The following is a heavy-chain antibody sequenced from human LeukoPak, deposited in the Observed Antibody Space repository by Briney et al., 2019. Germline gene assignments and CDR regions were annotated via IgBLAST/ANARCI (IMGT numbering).Heavy chain of an antibody. CDR2: INAGNGNT. CDR1: GYTFTSYA. Sequence: ASVKVSCKASGYTFTSYAMHWVRQAPGQRLEWMGWINAGNGNTKYSQKFQGRVTITRDTSASTAYMELSSLRSEDTAVYYCARDYYDSHGFSYGMDVWGQGTTVTVSS. D-gene: IGHD3-16*01. CDR3: ARDYYDSHGFSYGMDV. J-gene: IGHJ6*02. V-gene: IGHV1-3*01.